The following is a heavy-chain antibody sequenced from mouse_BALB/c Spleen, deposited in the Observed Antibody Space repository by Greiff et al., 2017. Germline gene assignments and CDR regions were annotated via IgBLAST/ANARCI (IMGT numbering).Heavy chain of an antibody. J-gene: IGHJ1*01. Sequence: EVQLVESGGGLVKPGGSLKLSCAASGFTFSSYTMSWVRQTPEKRLEWVATISSGGSYTYYPDSVKGRFTISRDNAKNTLYLQMSSLKSEDTAMYYCARSRNYYGSSYWYFDVWGAGTTVTVSS. CDR1: GFTFSSYT. CDR3: ARSRNYYGSSYWYFDV. D-gene: IGHD1-1*01. CDR2: ISSGGSYT. V-gene: IGHV5-6-4*01.